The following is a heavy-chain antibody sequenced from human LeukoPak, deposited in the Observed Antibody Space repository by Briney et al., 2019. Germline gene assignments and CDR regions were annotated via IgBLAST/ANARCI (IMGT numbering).Heavy chain of an antibody. J-gene: IGHJ4*02. V-gene: IGHV4-31*03. CDR2: IYYSGST. CDR3: ARVRSGYLDY. CDR1: GGSISSGGYS. D-gene: IGHD3-22*01. Sequence: SETLSLTCTVSGGSISSGGYSWSWIRQHPGKGLEWIGYIYYSGSTYYNPSLKSRVTISVDTSKNQFSLKLSSVTAADTAVYYCARVRSGYLDYWGQGTLVTVSS.